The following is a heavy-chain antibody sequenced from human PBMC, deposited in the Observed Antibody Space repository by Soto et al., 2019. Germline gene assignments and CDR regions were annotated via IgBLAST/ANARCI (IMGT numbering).Heavy chain of an antibody. J-gene: IGHJ5*02. CDR1: GFTFSSYS. V-gene: IGHV3-21*01. CDR2: IRSSSSYI. Sequence: EVQLVESGGGVVKPGGSLRLSCAASGFTFSSYSMNWVRQAPGKGLEWVSAIRSSSSYIYYADSVKGRFTISRDNAKNLLYLQMNSLRAEDTAVYYCARDGSGGSGFYNWFDPWGQGTLVTVSS. CDR3: ARDGSGGSGFYNWFDP. D-gene: IGHD6-25*01.